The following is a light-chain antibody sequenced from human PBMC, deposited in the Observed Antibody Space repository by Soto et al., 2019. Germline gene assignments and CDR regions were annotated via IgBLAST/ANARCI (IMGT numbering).Light chain of an antibody. CDR3: TLLAGTINFPYI. CDR2: EVN. CDR1: SSDVGAYNS. V-gene: IGLV2-8*01. J-gene: IGLJ1*01. Sequence: SVLTQPPSASGSPGQSVTISCTETSSDVGAYNSVSWFQHHPGKAPKLMVYEVNTRPSALPDRFSGSKSGNTASLTVSGFQAEDEADYYCTLLAGTINFPYIFGTGTRSPS.